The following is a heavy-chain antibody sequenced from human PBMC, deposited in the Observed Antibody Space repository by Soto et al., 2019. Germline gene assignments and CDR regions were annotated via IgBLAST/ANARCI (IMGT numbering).Heavy chain of an antibody. CDR3: ASHPRDSSGYWYYFDY. D-gene: IGHD3-22*01. V-gene: IGHV3-21*01. Sequence: EVQLVESGGGLVKPGGSLRLSCAASGFTFSNYNMNWVRQAPGKGLEWVSSISSSSSYIYYADSVKGRFTISRDNAKNSLYLAMNSLRAEDTAVYYCASHPRDSSGYWYYFDYWGQGTLVTVSS. CDR2: ISSSSSYI. J-gene: IGHJ4*02. CDR1: GFTFSNYN.